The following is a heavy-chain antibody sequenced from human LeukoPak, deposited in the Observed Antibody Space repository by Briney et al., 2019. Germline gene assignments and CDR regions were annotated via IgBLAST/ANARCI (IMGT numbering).Heavy chain of an antibody. J-gene: IGHJ5*02. CDR3: ARNSLAYCGGDCYSGWFDP. CDR2: INPNSGGT. V-gene: IGHV1-2*02. D-gene: IGHD2-21*02. Sequence: GASVKVSCKASGYTFTGYYMHWVRQAPGQGLEWMGWINPNSGGTNYAQKFQGRVTMTRDTSISTAYMELSRLRSDDTAVYYCARNSLAYCGGDCYSGWFDPWGQGTLVTVSS. CDR1: GYTFTGYY.